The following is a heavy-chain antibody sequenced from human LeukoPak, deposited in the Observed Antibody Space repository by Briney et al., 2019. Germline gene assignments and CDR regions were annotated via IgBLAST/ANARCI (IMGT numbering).Heavy chain of an antibody. CDR3: AKGHSSGWYSIEY. J-gene: IGHJ4*02. CDR2: ISSDESNK. Sequence: PGRSLRLSCAASGFTFSTYGMHWVRQAPGKGLEWVAVISSDESNKFYADSVKARFTISRDNSKNTLYLQVNSVRAEDTAVYYCAKGHSSGWYSIEYWGEGTLVTVSS. D-gene: IGHD6-19*01. CDR1: GFTFSTYG. V-gene: IGHV3-30*18.